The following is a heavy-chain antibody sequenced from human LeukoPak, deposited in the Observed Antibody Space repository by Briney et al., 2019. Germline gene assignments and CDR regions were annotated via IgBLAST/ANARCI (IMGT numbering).Heavy chain of an antibody. V-gene: IGHV3-23*01. J-gene: IGHJ4*02. CDR3: AKDRYYGSGSYSKALDY. CDR1: GFTFSSYA. CDR2: ISGSGGST. D-gene: IGHD3-10*01. Sequence: GGSLRLSCAASGFTFSSYAMSWVRQAPGKGLEWVSAISGSGGSTYYADSVKGRFTISRDNSKNTLYLQMNSLRAEDTAVYYCAKDRYYGSGSYSKALDYWGQGTLVTVSS.